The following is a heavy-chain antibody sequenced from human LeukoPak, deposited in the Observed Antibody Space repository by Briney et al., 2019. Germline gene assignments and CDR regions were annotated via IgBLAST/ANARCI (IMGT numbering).Heavy chain of an antibody. CDR3: VRHYYDTSGYYYFYY. CDR2: IYYSGST. Sequence: SETLSLTCTVSGGSISAYYWSWIRQPPGKGLEYIAYIYYSGSTAYNPSLKSRITISLDTSKIQFSLKLSSVTAADTAVYYCVRHYYDTSGYYYFYYWGEGTLVTVSS. CDR1: GGSISAYY. D-gene: IGHD3-22*01. J-gene: IGHJ4*02. V-gene: IGHV4-59*08.